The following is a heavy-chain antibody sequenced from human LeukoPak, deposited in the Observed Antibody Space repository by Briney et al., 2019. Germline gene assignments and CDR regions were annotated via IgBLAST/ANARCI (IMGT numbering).Heavy chain of an antibody. V-gene: IGHV3-53*01. D-gene: IGHD1-14*01. CDR2: MYSGGNT. CDR1: GFTVSSNY. J-gene: IGHJ6*02. CDR3: AKDSPFPEGMYGMDV. Sequence: GGSLRLSCAASGFTVSSNYMSWVRQAPGKGLEWVSVMYSGGNTYYADSVKGRFTISRDNSKNTLHLQMNSLRAEDTAVYYCAKDSPFPEGMYGMDVWGQGTTVTVSS.